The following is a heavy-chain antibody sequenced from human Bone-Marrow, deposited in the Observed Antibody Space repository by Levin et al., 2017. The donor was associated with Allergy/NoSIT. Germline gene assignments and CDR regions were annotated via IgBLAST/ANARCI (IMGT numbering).Heavy chain of an antibody. CDR3: AREHYGSGSYGWFDP. Sequence: SQTLSLTCNVSGASITSFYWSWIRQPPGKGLEWIGHIYYIGTTDYNPSLKSRVTMSVDTSNNQFSLKLTSVTAADTAIYYCAREHYGSGSYGWFDPWGQGTLVTVSS. CDR2: IYYIGTT. CDR1: GASITSFY. D-gene: IGHD3-10*01. V-gene: IGHV4-59*01. J-gene: IGHJ5*02.